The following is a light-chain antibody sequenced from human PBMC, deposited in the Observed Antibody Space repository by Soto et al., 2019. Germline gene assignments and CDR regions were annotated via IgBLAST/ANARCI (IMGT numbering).Light chain of an antibody. V-gene: IGLV2-14*01. Sequence: QSVLTQPASVSGSPGQSITICCTGTTXDVGGYNYVSWYQQHPGKVPKLLIHEVSNRPSGVSNRFSGSKSGNTASLTISGLQAEDEADYYCLSKTSSISYVFGTGTKVTVL. CDR2: EVS. CDR1: TXDVGGYNY. J-gene: IGLJ1*01. CDR3: LSKTSSISYV.